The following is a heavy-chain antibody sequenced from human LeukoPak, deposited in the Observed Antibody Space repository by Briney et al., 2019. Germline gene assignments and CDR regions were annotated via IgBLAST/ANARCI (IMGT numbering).Heavy chain of an antibody. V-gene: IGHV5-51*01. CDR1: GYSFTSYW. D-gene: IGHD3-22*01. J-gene: IGHJ4*02. CDR3: ARNYYDSSGYPTFDY. CDR2: IYPGDSDT. Sequence: GESLQISCKGSGYSFTSYWIGWVRQMPGKGLEWMGIIYPGDSDTRYSPSFQGQVTISADKSISTAYLQWSSLKASDTAMYYCARNYYDSSGYPTFDYWGQGTLVTVSS.